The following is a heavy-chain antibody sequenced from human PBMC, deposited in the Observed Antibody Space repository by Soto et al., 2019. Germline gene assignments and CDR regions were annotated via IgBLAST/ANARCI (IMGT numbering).Heavy chain of an antibody. Sequence: VQLVESGGGLVQPGGSLRLSCAASGFSFSSYWMHWVRHAPGKGLVWVSRINSDGSSATYADSVKGRFTISRDNAKKTLYLQMKSLTPEDTAVYYCAKGVPAATRYFQHWGQGTLVTVSS. CDR2: INSDGSSA. V-gene: IGHV3-74*01. CDR1: GFSFSSYW. CDR3: AKGVPAATRYFQH. D-gene: IGHD2-2*01. J-gene: IGHJ1*01.